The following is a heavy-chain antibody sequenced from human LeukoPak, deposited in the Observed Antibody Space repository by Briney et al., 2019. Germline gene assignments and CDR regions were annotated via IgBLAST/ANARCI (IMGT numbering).Heavy chain of an antibody. D-gene: IGHD3-9*01. V-gene: IGHV3-21*01. J-gene: IGHJ4*02. CDR1: GFTFSSYS. CDR3: ARPLTGYSSYYFDY. CDR2: ISSSSSYI. Sequence: PGGSLRLSCAASGFTFSSYSMNWVRQAPGKGLEWVSSISSSSSYIYYADSVKGRFTISRDNAKNSLYLQMNSLRAEDTAVYYCARPLTGYSSYYFDYWGQGTLVTVSS.